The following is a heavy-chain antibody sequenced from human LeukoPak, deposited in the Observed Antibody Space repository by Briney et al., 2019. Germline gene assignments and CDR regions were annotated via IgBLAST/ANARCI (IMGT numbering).Heavy chain of an antibody. J-gene: IGHJ4*02. CDR1: GFTFSDYY. D-gene: IGHD3-22*01. CDR3: ARVNPINSGFYAY. V-gene: IGHV3-11*05. CDR2: TSDRSSYT. Sequence: KTGGSLRLSCAASGFTFSDYYMSWIRQAPGKGLEWVSYTSDRSSYTNYADSMRGRFTISRDTAKNSLSLQMNSLRAEDTAVYYCARVNPINSGFYAYWGQGTLVTVSS.